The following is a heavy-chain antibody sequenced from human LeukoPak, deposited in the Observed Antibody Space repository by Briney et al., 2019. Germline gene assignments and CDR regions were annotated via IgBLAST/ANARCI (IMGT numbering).Heavy chain of an antibody. J-gene: IGHJ4*02. CDR2: IYHSGTT. D-gene: IGHD6-13*01. V-gene: IGHV4-39*07. Sequence: SETLSLTCTVSGGSISSGGYYWGWIRQPPGKGLEWIGSIYHSGTTYHNPSLKSRVTISIDTSKNQFSLKLSSVTAADTAVYFCARDVSSSLDYWGQGTLVTVSS. CDR3: ARDVSSSLDY. CDR1: GGSISSGGYY.